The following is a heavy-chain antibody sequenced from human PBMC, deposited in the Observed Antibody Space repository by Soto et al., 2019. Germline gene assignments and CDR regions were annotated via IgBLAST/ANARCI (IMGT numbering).Heavy chain of an antibody. CDR2: IYWDDDK. Sequence: QITLKESGPTLVKPTQTLTLTCSFSGFSLTTSGVGVGWIRKPPGKALEWLALIYWDDDKRYSPSLKSRLTITKDTSKNQVVLTMTNMDPVDTATYYCAHRLSNPPYNWFDPWGQGALVTVSS. CDR3: AHRLSNPPYNWFDP. CDR1: GFSLTTSGVG. V-gene: IGHV2-5*02. D-gene: IGHD4-4*01. J-gene: IGHJ5*02.